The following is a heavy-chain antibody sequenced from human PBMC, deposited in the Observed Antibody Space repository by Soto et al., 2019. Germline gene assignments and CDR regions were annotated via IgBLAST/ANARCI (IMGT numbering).Heavy chain of an antibody. CDR2: IWYDGSNQ. J-gene: IGHJ6*02. CDR3: VRDQFRSSSYGPDYHGFDV. D-gene: IGHD6-6*01. CDR1: GFTFSRYG. Sequence: PGGSLRLSCEASGFTFSRYGMHWVRQAPGKGLEWVAVIWYDGSNQYYVDSVKGRFTISRGNSKNTLYLQMNSLRSEDTAVYYCVRDQFRSSSYGPDYHGFDVWGQGTTVTVYS. V-gene: IGHV3-33*01.